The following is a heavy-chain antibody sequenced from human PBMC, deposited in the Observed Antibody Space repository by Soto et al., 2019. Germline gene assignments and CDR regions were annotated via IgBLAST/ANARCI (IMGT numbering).Heavy chain of an antibody. CDR2: INAGNGNT. D-gene: IGHD5-18*01. J-gene: IGHJ6*02. CDR1: GYTFTSYA. Sequence: GASVKVSCKASGYTFTSYAMHWVRQAPGQRLEWMGWINAGNGNTKYSQKFQGRVTITRDTSASTAYMELSSLRSEDTAVYYCACIFSGGYSYGFYYYGMDVWGQGTTVTVSS. V-gene: IGHV1-3*01. CDR3: ACIFSGGYSYGFYYYGMDV.